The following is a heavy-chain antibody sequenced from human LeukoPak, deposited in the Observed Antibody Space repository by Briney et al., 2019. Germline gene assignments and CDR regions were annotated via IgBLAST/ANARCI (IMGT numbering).Heavy chain of an antibody. CDR3: AGPGGDFDY. CDR1: GYSISSYY. D-gene: IGHD3-16*01. CDR2: IYASGST. Sequence: SETLSLTCTVPGYSISSYYWSWVRQPPGKGLEWIGYIYASGSTNYNPSFKSRVTISVDTSKNQFSLRLSSVTAADTAVYYCAGPGGDFDYWGQGTLVTVSS. J-gene: IGHJ4*02. V-gene: IGHV4-4*09.